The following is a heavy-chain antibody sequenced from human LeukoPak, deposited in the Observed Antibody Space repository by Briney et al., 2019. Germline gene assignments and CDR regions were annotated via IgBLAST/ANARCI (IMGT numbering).Heavy chain of an antibody. CDR1: GGSISSYY. J-gene: IGHJ3*02. V-gene: IGHV4-59*01. D-gene: IGHD2-15*01. Sequence: SETLSLTCTVSGGSISSYYWSWIRQPPGKGLEWIGYIYYSGSTNYNPSLKSRVAISVDTSKNQFSLKLTSVTAAVTAVYFCARDRGYGHAFDIWGQGTMVTVSS. CDR2: IYYSGST. CDR3: ARDRGYGHAFDI.